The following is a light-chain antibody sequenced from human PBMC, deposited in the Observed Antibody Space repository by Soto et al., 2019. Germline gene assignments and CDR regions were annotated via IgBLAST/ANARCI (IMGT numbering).Light chain of an antibody. J-gene: IGLJ2*01. CDR2: RNT. CDR3: ASWDDSRDVVV. V-gene: IGLV1-44*01. Sequence: QSVLTQPPSASGTPGQRVTISCSGSTSNIGSDTVNWYQQLPGTAPKLLIYRNTQRPSGVPDRFSGSKSGASASLAISGLQAEDEADYYCASWDDSRDVVVFGGGTKVTV. CDR1: TSNIGSDT.